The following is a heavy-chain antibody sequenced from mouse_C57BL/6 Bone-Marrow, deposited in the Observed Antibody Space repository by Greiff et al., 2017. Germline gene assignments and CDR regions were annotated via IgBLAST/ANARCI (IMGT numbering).Heavy chain of an antibody. CDR2: IWWDDDK. V-gene: IGHV8-8*01. D-gene: IGHD1-1*01. CDR3: ALKPPYYYGSWFAY. CDR1: GFSLSTFGMG. Sequence: QVTLKVSGPGILQPSQTLSLTCSFSGFSLSTFGMGVGWIRQPSGKGLEWLAHIWWDDDKYYNPALKSRLTISKDTSKNQVFLKIANVDTADTATYYCALKPPYYYGSWFAYWGQGTLVTVSA. J-gene: IGHJ3*01.